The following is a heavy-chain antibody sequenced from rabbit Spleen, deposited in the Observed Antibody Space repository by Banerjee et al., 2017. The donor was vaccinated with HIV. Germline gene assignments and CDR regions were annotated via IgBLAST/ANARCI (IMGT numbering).Heavy chain of an antibody. Sequence: SLEESGGDLVKPGASLTLTCTASGFSFSTNYYMCWVRQAPGKGLEWIACIYTDTETTYYTTWAKGRFTISKASSTTVTLQMTSLTAADTATYFCARDLAGAIGWNFYLWGQGTLVTVS. CDR1: GFSFSTNYY. D-gene: IGHD4-1*01. J-gene: IGHJ3*01. CDR2: IYTDTETT. V-gene: IGHV1S40*01. CDR3: ARDLAGAIGWNFYL.